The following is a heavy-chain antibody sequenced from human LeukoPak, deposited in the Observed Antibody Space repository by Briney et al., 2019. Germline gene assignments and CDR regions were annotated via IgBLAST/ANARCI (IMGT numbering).Heavy chain of an antibody. Sequence: PGGSLRLSCAVSGFTFSSAWMFWVRQAPGKGLVWVSRINSDGSSTSYADSVKGRFTISRDNAKNTLYLQMNSLRAEDTAVYYCARRSSITMVRGVIAGMDVWGQGTTVTVSS. CDR3: ARRSSITMVRGVIAGMDV. CDR1: GFTFSSAW. V-gene: IGHV3-74*01. CDR2: INSDGSST. J-gene: IGHJ6*02. D-gene: IGHD3-10*01.